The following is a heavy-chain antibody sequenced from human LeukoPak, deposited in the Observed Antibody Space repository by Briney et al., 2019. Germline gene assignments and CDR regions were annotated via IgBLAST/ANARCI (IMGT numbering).Heavy chain of an antibody. V-gene: IGHV4-38-2*01. J-gene: IGHJ3*02. D-gene: IGHD6-13*01. CDR2: VYHSGST. Sequence: PGGSLRLSCAASGFTFSSYSMNWVRQAPGKGLEWIGSVYHSGSTYYNPSLKSRVTISVDTSKNQFSLKLSSVTAADTAVYYCARVDSSSWYSVDAFDIWGQGTMVTVSS. CDR3: ARVDSSSWYSVDAFDI. CDR1: GFTFSSYS.